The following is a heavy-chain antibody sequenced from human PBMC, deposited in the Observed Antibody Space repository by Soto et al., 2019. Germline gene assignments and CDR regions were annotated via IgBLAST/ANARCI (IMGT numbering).Heavy chain of an antibody. CDR2: ISWNSGSI. V-gene: IGHV3-9*01. D-gene: IGHD3-10*01. J-gene: IGHJ6*03. Sequence: QLGGSLRLSCAASGFTFDDYAMHWVRQAPGKGLEWVSGISWNSGSIGYADSVKGRFTISRDNAKNSLYLQMNSLRAEDTALYYCAGVTELARVSSWFGELSRNYYMDVWGKGTTVTVSS. CDR1: GFTFDDYA. CDR3: AGVTELARVSSWFGELSRNYYMDV.